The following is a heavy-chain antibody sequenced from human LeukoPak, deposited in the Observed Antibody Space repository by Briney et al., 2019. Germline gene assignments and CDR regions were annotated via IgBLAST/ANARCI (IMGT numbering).Heavy chain of an antibody. J-gene: IGHJ3*02. CDR3: VKGSGLWFGELSYYSDVFDI. V-gene: IGHV3-9*01. CDR1: GFTFDEYA. D-gene: IGHD3-10*01. CDR2: ISWNSGSI. Sequence: LPGRSLRLSCAASGFTFDEYAMHWVRQGPGKGLEWVSGISWNSGSIGYADSVKGRFTISRDNAKKSLCLQMNSLRAEDTALYYCVKGSGLWFGELSYYSDVFDIWGQGTMVTVSS.